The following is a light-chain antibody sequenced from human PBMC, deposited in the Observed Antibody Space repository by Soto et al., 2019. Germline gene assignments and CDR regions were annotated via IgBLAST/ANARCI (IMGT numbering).Light chain of an antibody. CDR3: SSYTSSSTV. Sequence: QSVLTQPASVSGSPGQSITISCTGTSSDVGGYNYVSWYQQHPSKAPKLMIYDVSNRPSGVSNRFSGSKSGNTASLTISGLQAEDEADYYCSSYTSSSTVFGTGTKVTVL. CDR2: DVS. J-gene: IGLJ1*01. CDR1: SSDVGGYNY. V-gene: IGLV2-14*01.